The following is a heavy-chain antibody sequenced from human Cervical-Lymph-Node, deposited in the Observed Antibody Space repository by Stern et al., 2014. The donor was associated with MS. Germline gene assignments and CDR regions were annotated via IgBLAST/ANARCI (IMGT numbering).Heavy chain of an antibody. Sequence: EVQLVESGGGLVQPGGSLRLSCAASGFTFSNYAMNWVRQAPGKGLEWVSYISSSTITIYYADSVKGRFTISRDDAKNSLYLQMNSLRAEDTAVYYCARGRGSYYDYWGQGTLGTVSS. D-gene: IGHD1-26*01. J-gene: IGHJ4*02. CDR3: ARGRGSYYDY. V-gene: IGHV3-48*01. CDR1: GFTFSNYA. CDR2: ISSSTITI.